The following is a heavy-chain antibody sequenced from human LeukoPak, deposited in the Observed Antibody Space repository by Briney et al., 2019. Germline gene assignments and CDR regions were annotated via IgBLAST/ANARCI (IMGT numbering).Heavy chain of an antibody. J-gene: IGHJ4*02. CDR2: IWYDGSNK. D-gene: IGHD3-10*01. Sequence: GRSLRLSCAASGFTFSSYGMHWVRQAPGKGLEWVAVIWYDGSNKYYADSVKGRFTISRDNSKNTLYLQMNSLRAEDTAVYYCAKISRWGITMVRGGQDYWGQGTLVTVSS. CDR3: AKISRWGITMVRGGQDY. CDR1: GFTFSSYG. V-gene: IGHV3-33*06.